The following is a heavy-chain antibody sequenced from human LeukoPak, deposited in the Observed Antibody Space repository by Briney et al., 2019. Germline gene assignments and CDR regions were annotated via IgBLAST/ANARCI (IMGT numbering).Heavy chain of an antibody. J-gene: IGHJ4*02. CDR3: ARRYYDFWSGYHRYYFDY. V-gene: IGHV5-51*01. CDR1: GYSFTSYW. Sequence: GESLKISCKGSGYSFTSYWIGWVRQMPGKGLEWMGIIYPGDSDTRYSLSFQGQVTISADKSISTAYLQWSSLKASDTAMYYCARRYYDFWSGYHRYYFDYWGQGTLVTVSS. D-gene: IGHD3-3*01. CDR2: IYPGDSDT.